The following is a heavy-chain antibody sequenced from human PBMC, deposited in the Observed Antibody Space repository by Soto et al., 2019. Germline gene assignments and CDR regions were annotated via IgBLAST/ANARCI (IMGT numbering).Heavy chain of an antibody. CDR3: ARGGLDHGFDV. Sequence: PGGSLRLSCAASGFTFSNYWMHWVRQAPGKGLVWVSRVNSDGSDTIYADSMKGRFTVSRDNAKNTLFLQVNSLRADDTAVYYCARGGLDHGFDVWGQGTVVTVSS. CDR2: VNSDGSDT. CDR1: GFTFSNYW. D-gene: IGHD3-16*01. V-gene: IGHV3-74*01. J-gene: IGHJ3*01.